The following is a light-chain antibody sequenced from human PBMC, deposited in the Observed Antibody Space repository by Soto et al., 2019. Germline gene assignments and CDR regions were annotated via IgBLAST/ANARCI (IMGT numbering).Light chain of an antibody. V-gene: IGLV2-23*02. J-gene: IGLJ3*02. CDR2: EVS. CDR3: FSYAGSSRV. CDR1: SSDVGSYNL. Sequence: QSVLTQPASVSGSPGQSITISCTGTSSDVGSYNLVSWYQQHPGKAPKLMIYEVSKRPSGVSNRFSGSKSGNTASLTISGLQAEDEADYYCFSYAGSSRVFGGGTKLTVL.